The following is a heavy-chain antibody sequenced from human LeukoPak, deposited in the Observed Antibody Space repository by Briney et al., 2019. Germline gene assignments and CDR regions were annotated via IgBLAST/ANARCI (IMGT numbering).Heavy chain of an antibody. CDR2: IYGGSST. V-gene: IGHV3-66*01. CDR3: ARASKVEAFDV. CDR1: GVTVSSTY. D-gene: IGHD2-15*01. Sequence: GGSLRLSCAASGVTVSSTYMSWVRQAPGKGLEWVSVIYGGSSTYNADSGKGRFTISRDNSKNTLFLQMNSLRAEDTAVYYCARASKVEAFDVWGQGTMVTVSS. J-gene: IGHJ3*01.